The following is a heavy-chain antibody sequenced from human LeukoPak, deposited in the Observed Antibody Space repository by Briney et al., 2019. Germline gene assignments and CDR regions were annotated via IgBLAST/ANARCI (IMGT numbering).Heavy chain of an antibody. V-gene: IGHV3-7*01. D-gene: IGHD4-23*01. CDR3: ARDRGYSTFDY. J-gene: IGHJ4*02. Sequence: GGSLRLSCAASAFTFSNYWVSWVRQAPGKGLEWVANIKEDGSEINYVDSVKGRFTISRDNAKNSLYLQMNSLRVDDTAVYYCARDRGYSTFDYWGQGTLVTVSS. CDR1: AFTFSNYW. CDR2: IKEDGSEI.